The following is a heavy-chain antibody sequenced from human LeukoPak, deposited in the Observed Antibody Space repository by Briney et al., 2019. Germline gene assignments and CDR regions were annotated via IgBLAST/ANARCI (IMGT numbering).Heavy chain of an antibody. CDR1: GDSISTSSSY. CDR3: ARLRYFDWLLSD. Sequence: SETLSLTCTVSGDSISTSSSYWGWIRQPPGEGLEWIGSIYYSGSTYYNPSLKSRVTISVDTSKNQFSLKLSSVTAADTAVYYCARLRYFDWLLSDWGQGTLVTVSS. J-gene: IGHJ4*02. D-gene: IGHD3-9*01. V-gene: IGHV4-39*01. CDR2: IYYSGST.